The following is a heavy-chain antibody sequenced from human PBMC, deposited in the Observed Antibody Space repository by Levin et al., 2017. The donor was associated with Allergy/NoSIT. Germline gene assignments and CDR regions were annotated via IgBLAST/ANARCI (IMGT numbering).Heavy chain of an antibody. J-gene: IGHJ4*02. CDR1: GGSISSSSYY. CDR3: ARPGYGDYSPFGY. Sequence: SETLSLTCTVSGGSISSSSYYWGWIRQPPGTGLEWIGSIYYSGSTYYNPSLKSRVTISVDTSKNQFSLKLSSVTAADTAVYYCARPGYGDYSPFGYWGQGTLVTVSS. D-gene: IGHD4-17*01. V-gene: IGHV4-39*01. CDR2: IYYSGST.